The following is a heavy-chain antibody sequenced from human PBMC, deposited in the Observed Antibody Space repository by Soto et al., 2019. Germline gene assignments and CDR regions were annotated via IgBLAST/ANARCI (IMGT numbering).Heavy chain of an antibody. CDR1: GDSVSSNSAA. V-gene: IGHV6-1*01. D-gene: IGHD2-15*01. J-gene: IGHJ4*02. Sequence: QVQLQQSGPGLVKPSQTLSLICAISGDSVSSNSAAWNWIRQSPSRGLEWLGRTLYRSKWYHEYAVSVKSQITINPDTSKNQFSLQLNSVTPEDTAMYYCGRDLNAAVDFWGQGTLVTVSS. CDR3: GRDLNAAVDF. CDR2: TLYRSKWYH.